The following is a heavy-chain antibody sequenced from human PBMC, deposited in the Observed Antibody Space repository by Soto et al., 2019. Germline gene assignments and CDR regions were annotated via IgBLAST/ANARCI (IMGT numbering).Heavy chain of an antibody. CDR3: ARASDSNSWFFDY. CDR2: IYYSGST. J-gene: IGHJ4*02. CDR1: GGSISSYY. D-gene: IGHD6-13*01. V-gene: IGHV4-59*01. Sequence: SETLSLTCTVSGGSISSYYWSWIRQPPGKGLEWIGYIYYSGSTNYNPSLKSRVTISVDTSKNQFSLKLSSVTAADTAVYYCARASDSNSWFFDYWGQGTLVTVSS.